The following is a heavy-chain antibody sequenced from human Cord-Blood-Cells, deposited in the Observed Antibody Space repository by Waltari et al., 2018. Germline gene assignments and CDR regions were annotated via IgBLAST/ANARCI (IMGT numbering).Heavy chain of an antibody. CDR2: INPSGGST. J-gene: IGHJ4*02. CDR3: ASLGSGSPAFDY. V-gene: IGHV1-46*01. D-gene: IGHD1-26*01. Sequence: QVQLVQSGAEVKKPGASVKVSCKASGYTFSSYYIHWVRQAPGQGLEWMGIINPSGGSTSYAQKFQGRVTMTRDTSTSTVYMELSSLRSEDTAVYYCASLGSGSPAFDYWGQGTLVTVSS. CDR1: GYTFSSYY.